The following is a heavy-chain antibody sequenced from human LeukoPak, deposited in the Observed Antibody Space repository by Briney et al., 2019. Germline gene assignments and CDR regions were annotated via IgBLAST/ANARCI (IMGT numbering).Heavy chain of an antibody. CDR3: ARGSYYDILTGYYGAYYFDY. Sequence: SETLSLTCAVSGGSISSGGYSWSWIRQPPGKGLEWIGYIYHSGSTYYNPSLKSRVTISVDRSKSQFSLKLSSVTAADTAVYYCARGSYYDILTGYYGAYYFDYWGQGTLVTVSS. CDR1: GGSISSGGYS. CDR2: IYHSGST. J-gene: IGHJ4*02. V-gene: IGHV4-30-2*01. D-gene: IGHD3-9*01.